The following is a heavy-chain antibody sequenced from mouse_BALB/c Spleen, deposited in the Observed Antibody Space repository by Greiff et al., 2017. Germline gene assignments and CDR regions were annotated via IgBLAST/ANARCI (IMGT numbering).Heavy chain of an antibody. CDR3: ARYLPAMDY. CDR2: ISSGSSTI. D-gene: IGHD2-1*01. J-gene: IGHJ4*01. Sequence: EVMLVESGGGLVQPGGSRKLSCAASGFTFSSFGMHWVRQAPEKGLEWVAYISSGSSTIYYADTVKGRFTISRDNPKNTLFLQMTSLRSEDTAMYYCARYLPAMDYWGQGTSVTVSS. CDR1: GFTFSSFG. V-gene: IGHV5-17*02.